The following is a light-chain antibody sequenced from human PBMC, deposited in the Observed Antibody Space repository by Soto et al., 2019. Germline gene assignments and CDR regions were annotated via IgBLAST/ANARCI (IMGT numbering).Light chain of an antibody. Sequence: QSVLTQPPSVSEAPGQRVTISCTGSSSNIGAGYEAHWYQQVPGTAPKLLIYENNNRPSGVPDRFSGSTSGTSAPLAITGRPDDDEAEYCGQSYDSSLSGDVFGTGTKLTVL. J-gene: IGLJ1*01. CDR3: QSYDSSLSGDV. V-gene: IGLV1-40*01. CDR1: SSNIGAGYE. CDR2: ENN.